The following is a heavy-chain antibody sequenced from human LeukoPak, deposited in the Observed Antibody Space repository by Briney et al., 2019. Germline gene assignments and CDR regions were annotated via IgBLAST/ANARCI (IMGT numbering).Heavy chain of an antibody. V-gene: IGHV3-23*01. D-gene: IGHD3-22*01. CDR1: GFTFSSYA. CDR3: AKDLSMIVVVNLDY. CDR2: ISGSGGST. J-gene: IGHJ4*02. Sequence: GGSLRLSCAASGFTFSSYAMSWVRQAPGKGLEWVSAISGSGGSTYYADSVRGRFTISRDNSKNTLYLQMNSLRAEDTAVYYCAKDLSMIVVVNLDYWGQGTLVTVSS.